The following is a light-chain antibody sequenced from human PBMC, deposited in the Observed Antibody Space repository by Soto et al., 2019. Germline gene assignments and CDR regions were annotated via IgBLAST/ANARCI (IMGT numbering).Light chain of an antibody. CDR1: SSDVGGYNY. CDR2: EAI. J-gene: IGLJ2*01. Sequence: QSVLTQPASVSGSPGQSITISCTGTSSDVGGYNYVSWYQQHPGKAPKLILFEAINRPSGISNRFSGSKSGTTASLTISGLQTDDEADYYCASYTGRNAWLFGGGTKLTVL. V-gene: IGLV2-14*01. CDR3: ASYTGRNAWL.